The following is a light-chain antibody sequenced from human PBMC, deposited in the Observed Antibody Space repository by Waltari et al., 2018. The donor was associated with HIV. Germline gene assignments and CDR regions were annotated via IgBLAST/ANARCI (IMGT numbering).Light chain of an antibody. CDR1: QAIGND. CDR3: LQDYNYPWT. CDR2: GAS. Sequence: ALQMTQSPPSLSASVGDRVTITCRASQAIGNDLDWYQQKPGKAPKLLIYGASTLQSGVPSRFSGSGSGTDFTLTISRLQPEDFATYFCLQDYNYPWTFGQGTKVEIK. J-gene: IGKJ1*01. V-gene: IGKV1-6*01.